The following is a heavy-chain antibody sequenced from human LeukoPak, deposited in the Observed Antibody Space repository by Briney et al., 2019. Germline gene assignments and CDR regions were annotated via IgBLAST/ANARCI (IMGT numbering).Heavy chain of an antibody. V-gene: IGHV3-7*05. J-gene: IGHJ5*02. Sequence: GGSLRLSCAASGFTFSNYWMIWVRQTPGRGLEWVGNIKQDGSQKRYADSVRDRFTISRDNAQTSLYLQMNSLRAEDTAVYYCARASDPWLQLTWGQGTLVTVSA. CDR2: IKQDGSQK. CDR3: ARASDPWLQLT. D-gene: IGHD5-24*01. CDR1: GFTFSNYW.